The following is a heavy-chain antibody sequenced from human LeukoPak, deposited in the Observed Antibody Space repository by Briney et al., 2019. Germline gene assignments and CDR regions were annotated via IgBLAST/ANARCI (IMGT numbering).Heavy chain of an antibody. CDR1: GFTFSSCW. CDR2: INRDGSTT. J-gene: IGHJ4*02. CDR3: ARDNWTYGLG. V-gene: IGHV3-74*01. Sequence: PGGSLRLSCAASGFTFSSCWMHWVRQAPGKGLVWVARINRDGSTTTYADSVKGRFTISRDNAKNTLYLQMNSLRAEDAAVYYCARDNWTYGLGWGQGTLVTVSS. D-gene: IGHD1-20*01.